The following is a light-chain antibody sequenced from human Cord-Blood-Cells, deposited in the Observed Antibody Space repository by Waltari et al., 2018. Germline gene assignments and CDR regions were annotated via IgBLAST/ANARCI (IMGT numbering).Light chain of an antibody. CDR1: RSTIGRNT. CDR3: AAWDDSLNGWV. Sequence: QSVLTQPPSASGTPGQRVTISCSGSRSTIGRNTVNWYQQLPGTAPKLLIYSKNQRPSGVPDRFSGSKSGTSASLAISGLQSEDEADYYCAAWDDSLNGWVFGGGTKLTVL. V-gene: IGLV1-44*01. CDR2: SKN. J-gene: IGLJ3*02.